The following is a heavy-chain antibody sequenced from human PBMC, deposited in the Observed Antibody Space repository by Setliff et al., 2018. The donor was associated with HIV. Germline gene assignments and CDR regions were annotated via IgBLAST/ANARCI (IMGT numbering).Heavy chain of an antibody. CDR2: LIPIVDIT. CDR1: GGTFSNYA. CDR3: AKGPNFEDAFDI. Sequence: GASVKVSCQASGGTFSNYAFSWVRQAPGQGLEWMGGLIPIVDITKSTQKFRDRVTFTADESTKTAQMELSGLTFEDTAVYYCAKGPNFEDAFDIWGQGTVVTVSS. J-gene: IGHJ3*02. V-gene: IGHV1-69*01. D-gene: IGHD2-8*01.